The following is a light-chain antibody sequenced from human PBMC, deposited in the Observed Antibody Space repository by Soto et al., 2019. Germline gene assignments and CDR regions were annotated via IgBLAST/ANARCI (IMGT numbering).Light chain of an antibody. CDR3: CSYAGSSTFYV. J-gene: IGLJ1*01. Sequence: QSALTQPRSVSGSHGQSVTISCTGTSSDVGGYGYVSWYQQHPGKAPKLMIYDVYNRPSGVPDRFSGSKSGNTASLTISGLQAEDEDVYYCCSYAGSSTFYVFGTGTKLTVL. CDR1: SSDVGGYGY. CDR2: DVY. V-gene: IGLV2-11*01.